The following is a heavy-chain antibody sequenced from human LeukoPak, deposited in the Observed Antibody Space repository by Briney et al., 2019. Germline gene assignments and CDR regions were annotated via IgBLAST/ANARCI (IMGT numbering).Heavy chain of an antibody. Sequence: GGSLRLSCAVSGITLSNYGMTWVRQAPGKGLEWVAGISDSGGSTNYADSVKGRFTISRDNAKNTLYLQMNSLRAEDAAVYFCAKRGAVIRVILVGFHKEAYYFDSWGQGVLVTVSS. CDR1: GITLSNYG. D-gene: IGHD3-22*01. J-gene: IGHJ4*02. CDR2: ISDSGGST. CDR3: AKRGAVIRVILVGFHKEAYYFDS. V-gene: IGHV3-23*01.